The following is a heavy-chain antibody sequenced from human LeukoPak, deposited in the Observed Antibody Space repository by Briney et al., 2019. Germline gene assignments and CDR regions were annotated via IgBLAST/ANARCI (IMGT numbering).Heavy chain of an antibody. CDR1: GGSISSSSYY. D-gene: IGHD3-3*01. J-gene: IGHJ4*02. V-gene: IGHV4-39*01. CDR3: ARGREYDFWSGYYPY. CDR2: IYYSGST. Sequence: SETLSLTCTVSGGSISSSSYYLGWIRQPPGKGLEWIGSIYYSGSTYYNPSLKSRVTISVDTSKNQFSLKLSSVTAADTAVYYCARGREYDFWSGYYPYWGQGTLVTVSS.